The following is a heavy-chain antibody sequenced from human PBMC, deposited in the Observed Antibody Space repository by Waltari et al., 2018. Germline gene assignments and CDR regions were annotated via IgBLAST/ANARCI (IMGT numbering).Heavy chain of an antibody. V-gene: IGHV4-38-2*01. Sequence: RESGPGLVRTSETLSLNCDVSDYSIINGYYWGCIRQPPGKGLEWIASINYSGNRYTNPAFECRVTISVDTSSNQFSLQLHSVTAADTAVYFCGRLGGSMTTYQTFRDHWGQGILVNVSS. J-gene: IGHJ5*02. CDR1: DYSIINGYY. CDR2: INYSGNR. CDR3: GRLGGSMTTYQTFRDH. D-gene: IGHD2-21*01.